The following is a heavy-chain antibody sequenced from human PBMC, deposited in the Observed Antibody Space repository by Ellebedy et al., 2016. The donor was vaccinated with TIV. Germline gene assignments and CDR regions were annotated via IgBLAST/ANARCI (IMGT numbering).Heavy chain of an antibody. CDR2: INEDGSDR. CDR1: GFTFSKYG. V-gene: IGHV3-7*01. CDR3: ARDWFGSGSPSTYGMGV. J-gene: IGHJ6*02. D-gene: IGHD3-10*01. Sequence: GESLKISCVASGFTFSKYGMNWVRQAPGKGLESVAKINEDGSDRHYVDSVKGRFTISRDNAKNSLYLQMNSLRAEDTAVYYCARDWFGSGSPSTYGMGVWGQGTTVIVSS.